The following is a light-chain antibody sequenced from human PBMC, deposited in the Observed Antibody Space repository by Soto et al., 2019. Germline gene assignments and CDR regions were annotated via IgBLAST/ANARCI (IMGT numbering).Light chain of an antibody. Sequence: QSALTQPPSASGAPGQSVTISCTGTSSDVGGYNYVSWYQQHPGKAPKLMIYEVTNPPSGVPDRFSGSKSGNTASLTVSGLQAEDEADYYCSSYVGSDNFVFGGGTKLTVL. V-gene: IGLV2-8*01. CDR3: SSYVGSDNFV. J-gene: IGLJ3*02. CDR2: EVT. CDR1: SSDVGGYNY.